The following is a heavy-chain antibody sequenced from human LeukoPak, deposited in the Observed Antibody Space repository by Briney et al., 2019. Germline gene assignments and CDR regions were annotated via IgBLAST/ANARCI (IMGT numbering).Heavy chain of an antibody. CDR1: GFTFSDYT. Sequence: GGSLRLSCEVSGFTFSDYTMTWVRQAPGKGLEWVSYISTSSSTIYYADSVKGRFAISRDNTKNSLYLQMNSLRAEDTAVYYCARIPSGYTLGYGYYYYYMDVWGKGATVTVSS. J-gene: IGHJ6*03. CDR3: ARIPSGYTLGYGYYYYYMDV. V-gene: IGHV3-48*04. D-gene: IGHD5-18*01. CDR2: ISTSSSTI.